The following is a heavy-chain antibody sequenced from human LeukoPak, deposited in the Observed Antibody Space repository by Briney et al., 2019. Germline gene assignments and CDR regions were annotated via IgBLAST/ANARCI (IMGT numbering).Heavy chain of an antibody. V-gene: IGHV3-7*01. CDR1: GFTFRTYW. J-gene: IGHJ4*02. CDR2: IKPDGSEK. D-gene: IGHD2-2*01. CDR3: ARGQLADIY. Sequence: GGSLRLXCAASGFTFRTYWMSWVRQTPGKGPEWVAKIKPDGSEKSYVDSVKGRFTISRDNAKTSVYLQMNSLRVEDTAVYYCARGQLADIYWGQGALVTVSS.